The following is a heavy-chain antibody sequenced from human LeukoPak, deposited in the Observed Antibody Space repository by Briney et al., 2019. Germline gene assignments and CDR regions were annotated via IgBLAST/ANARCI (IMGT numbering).Heavy chain of an antibody. CDR3: ARETYYDSSGYSG. V-gene: IGHV3-30*04. J-gene: IGHJ4*02. CDR2: ISYDGSNK. Sequence: GSLRLSCAASGFTFSSYAMHWVRQAPGKGLEWVAVISYDGSNKYYADSVKGRFTISRDNSKNTLYLQMNSLRAEDTAVYYCARETYYDSSGYSGWGQGTLVTVSS. CDR1: GFTFSSYA. D-gene: IGHD3-22*01.